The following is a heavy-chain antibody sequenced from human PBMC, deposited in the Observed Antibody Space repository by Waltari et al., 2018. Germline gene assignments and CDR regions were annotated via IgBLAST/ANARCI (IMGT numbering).Heavy chain of an antibody. CDR1: GGSFSGYY. CDR2: INHSGST. J-gene: IGHJ4*02. Sequence: QVQLQQWGAGLLKPSETLSLTCAVYGGSFSGYYWSWIRQPPGKGLEWIGEINHSGSTNYNPSLKSRVTISVDTSKNQFSLKLSSVTAADTAVYYCARYYYDSRGFDYWGQGTLVTVSS. CDR3: ARYYYDSRGFDY. V-gene: IGHV4-34*01. D-gene: IGHD3-22*01.